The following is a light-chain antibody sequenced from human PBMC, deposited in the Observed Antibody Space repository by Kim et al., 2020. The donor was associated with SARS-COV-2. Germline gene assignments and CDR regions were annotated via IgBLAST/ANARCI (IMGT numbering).Light chain of an antibody. CDR3: HQYDTLPLT. J-gene: IGKJ4*01. V-gene: IGKV1-33*01. CDR1: QDINYS. Sequence: DIQLTQSPSSLSASVGDRVTISCQASQDINYSLNWYQQKPGKAPKLLIYDASNLEMGVPSRFSGSRSETDFTFTISSLQPEDFATYFCHQYDTLPLTFGGGTKLEI. CDR2: DAS.